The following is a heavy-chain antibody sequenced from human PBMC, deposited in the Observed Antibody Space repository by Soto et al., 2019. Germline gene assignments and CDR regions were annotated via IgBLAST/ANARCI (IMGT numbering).Heavy chain of an antibody. V-gene: IGHV1-69*01. D-gene: IGHD2-2*01. CDR2: IIPIPGTA. Sequence: QVQLVQSGAEVKKPGSSVKVSCKASGGTFGSYAISWVRQAPGQGLEWMGGIIPIPGTANYAQKFPGRVTIAADESTSKAYMELSSLRSEDTAVYYCARSQGSSTSLQIYYYYYYGMDVWGQGATVTVSS. J-gene: IGHJ6*02. CDR1: GGTFGSYA. CDR3: ARSQGSSTSLQIYYYYYYGMDV.